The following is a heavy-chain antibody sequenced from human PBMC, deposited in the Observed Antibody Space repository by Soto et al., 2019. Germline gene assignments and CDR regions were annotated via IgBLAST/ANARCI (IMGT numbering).Heavy chain of an antibody. V-gene: IGHV1-46*01. CDR1: GYTFTSYY. CDR2: INPSGGST. D-gene: IGHD5-18*01. J-gene: IGHJ4*02. CDR3: ARDIYSYGLFDY. Sequence: DSLKVSCKASGYTFTSYYMHWVRQAPGQGLEWMGIINPSGGSTSYAQKFQGRVTMTRDTSTSTVYMELSSLRSEDTAVYYCARDIYSYGLFDYWGQGTLVTVSS.